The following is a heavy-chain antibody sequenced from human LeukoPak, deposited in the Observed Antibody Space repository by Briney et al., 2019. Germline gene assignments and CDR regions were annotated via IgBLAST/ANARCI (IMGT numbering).Heavy chain of an antibody. J-gene: IGHJ4*02. D-gene: IGHD3-3*01. Sequence: GGFLRLSCAASGFTFSSYWMSWVRQAPGKGLEWVANIKQDGSEKYYVDSVKGRFTISRDNAKNSLYLQMNSLRAEDTAVYYCARVSPVLGFWGWYVPGYYFDHWGQETLVTVSS. CDR3: ARVSPVLGFWGWYVPGYYFDH. CDR1: GFTFSSYW. CDR2: IKQDGSEK. V-gene: IGHV3-7*01.